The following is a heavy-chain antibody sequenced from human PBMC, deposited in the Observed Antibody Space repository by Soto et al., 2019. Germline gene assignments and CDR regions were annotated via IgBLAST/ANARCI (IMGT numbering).Heavy chain of an antibody. V-gene: IGHV4-59*01. D-gene: IGHD2-8*01. Sequence: SETLSLTCTVSGGSISSYYWSWIRQPPGKGLEWIGYIYYSGSTNYNPSLKSRVTISVDTSKNQFSLKLSSVTTADTAVYYCAGSMVGTRWPPFDYWGQGTLVTVSS. CDR3: AGSMVGTRWPPFDY. CDR2: IYYSGST. CDR1: GGSISSYY. J-gene: IGHJ4*02.